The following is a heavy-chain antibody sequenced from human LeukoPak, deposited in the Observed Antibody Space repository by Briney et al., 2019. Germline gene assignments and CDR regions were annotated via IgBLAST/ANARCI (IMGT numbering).Heavy chain of an antibody. CDR3: AKFFYCSSTSCYGVYFDY. CDR1: GFTFSSYW. D-gene: IGHD2-2*01. Sequence: GGSLRLSCAASGFTFSSYWMHWVRQAPGKGLVWVSRINSDGSSTSYADSVKGRFTISRDNSKNTLYLQMNSLRAEDTAVYYCAKFFYCSSTSCYGVYFDYWGQGTLVTVSS. J-gene: IGHJ4*02. CDR2: INSDGSST. V-gene: IGHV3-74*01.